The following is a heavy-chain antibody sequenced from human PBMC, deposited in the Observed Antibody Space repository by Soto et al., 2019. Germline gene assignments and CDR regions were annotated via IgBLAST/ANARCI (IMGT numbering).Heavy chain of an antibody. CDR1: GCIFRSYG. CDR3: ASSAA. D-gene: IGHD6-19*01. J-gene: IGHJ5*02. Sequence: ESGGGVVQPGGSLRLSCAASGCIFRSYGMHWVSQAPGKGLEWVAVIWYDGSNTYYADPVKGRFTISRDNSKNTLFLQMNSLRDEDTAVYYCASSAAWGRGTLVTVSS. CDR2: IWYDGSNT. V-gene: IGHV3-33*01.